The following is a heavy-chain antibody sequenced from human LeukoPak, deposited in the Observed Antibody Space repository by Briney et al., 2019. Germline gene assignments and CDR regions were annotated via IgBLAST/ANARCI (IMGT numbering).Heavy chain of an antibody. D-gene: IGHD3-22*01. CDR3: ARDRGYSHLGFDY. Sequence: PSETLPLTCTVSGGSISSYYWSWIRQPPGKGLEWIGYIYYSGSTNYNPSLKSRVTISVDTSKNQFSLKLSSVTAADTAVYYCARDRGYSHLGFDYWGQGTLVTVSS. CDR1: GGSISSYY. CDR2: IYYSGST. J-gene: IGHJ4*02. V-gene: IGHV4-59*12.